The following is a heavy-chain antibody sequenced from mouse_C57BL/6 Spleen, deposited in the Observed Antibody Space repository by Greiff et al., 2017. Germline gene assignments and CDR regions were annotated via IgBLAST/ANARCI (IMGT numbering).Heavy chain of an antibody. CDR2: IHPNSGST. CDR1: GYTFTSYW. D-gene: IGHD2-12*01. V-gene: IGHV1-64*01. Sequence: QVQLQQPGAELVKPGASVKLSCKASGYTFTSYWMHWVKQRPGQGLEWIGMIHPNSGSTNYNENFKSKATLTVYKSSSTAYMQLSSLASEDSAVYYCASYSTFDYWGQGTTLTVSS. J-gene: IGHJ2*01. CDR3: ASYSTFDY.